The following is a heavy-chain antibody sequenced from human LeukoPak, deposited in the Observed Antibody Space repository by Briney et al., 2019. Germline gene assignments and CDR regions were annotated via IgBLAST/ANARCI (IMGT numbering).Heavy chain of an antibody. V-gene: IGHV3-9*02. J-gene: IGHJ4*02. D-gene: IGHD5-18*01. CDR1: GFNSEDHA. CDR2: IYWSSSGT. CDR3: ARGGSDTAMAHDY. Sequence: GGSLRLSCVVSGFNSEDHAMHWVRQAPGKGLEWVSGIYWSSSGTGCADSVKGRFTISRDDAKNTLYLQLNSLRAEDTAVYFCARGGSDTAMAHDYWGQGTLVTVSS.